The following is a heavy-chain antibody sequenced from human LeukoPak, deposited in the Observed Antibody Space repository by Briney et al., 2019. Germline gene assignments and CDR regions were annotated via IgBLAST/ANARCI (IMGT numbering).Heavy chain of an antibody. D-gene: IGHD6-13*01. Sequence: SETLSLTCAVYGGSFRGYYWSWIRQPPGKGLEWIGEISQSGSTNHNPSLKSRVTISEDTSKSQFSLKLSAVTAADTALYYCARGGIATPGVGGYFDYWGQGIFVTVSS. CDR1: GGSFRGYY. J-gene: IGHJ4*02. CDR2: ISQSGST. V-gene: IGHV4-34*01. CDR3: ARGGIATPGVGGYFDY.